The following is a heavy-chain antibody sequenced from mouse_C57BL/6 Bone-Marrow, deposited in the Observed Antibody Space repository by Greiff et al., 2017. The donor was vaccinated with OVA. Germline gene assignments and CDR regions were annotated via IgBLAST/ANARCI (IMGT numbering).Heavy chain of an antibody. CDR1: GYTFTSYW. D-gene: IGHD1-1*01. J-gene: IGHJ2*01. V-gene: IGHV1-53*01. CDR3: GRAVFSTTVVAPGY. CDR2: INPSNGGT. Sequence: QVQLQQPGTELVKPGASVKLSCKASGYTFTSYWMHWVKQRPGQGLEWIGNINPSNGGTNYNEKFKSKATLTVDKSSSTAYMQLSILTAEASAVYYGGRAVFSTTVVAPGYWGQGTTVTVSS.